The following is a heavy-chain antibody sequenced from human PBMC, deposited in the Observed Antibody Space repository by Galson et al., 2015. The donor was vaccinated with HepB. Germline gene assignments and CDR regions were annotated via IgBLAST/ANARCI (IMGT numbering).Heavy chain of an antibody. CDR2: ISYDGSNK. CDR3: GRGGLRAVAGTKGDY. J-gene: IGHJ4*02. Sequence: SLRLSCAASRFSFSDYAMYWVRQAPGKGLEWVAVISYDGSNKYYGDLVKGRFTISRDNSMNTLYLQMNSLRNEDTAVYYCGRGGLRAVAGTKGDYWGQGTLVTASS. CDR1: RFSFSDYA. D-gene: IGHD6-19*01. V-gene: IGHV3-30*04.